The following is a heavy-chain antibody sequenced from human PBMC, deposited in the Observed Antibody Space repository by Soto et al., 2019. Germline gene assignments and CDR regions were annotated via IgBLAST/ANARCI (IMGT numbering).Heavy chain of an antibody. CDR2: IDPSDSRT. V-gene: IGHV5-10-1*01. D-gene: IGHD2-8*01. CDR1: GYVFAIYH. Sequence: PGESLKISWEGCGYVFAIYHISWVREMPGKGLEWVGKIDPSDSRTMYRPSSRARITISVDKSINTAYLEWGRLKASDTAMYYCARHDSNGDFDFCVQIT. J-gene: IGHJ4*02. CDR3: ARHDSNGDFDF.